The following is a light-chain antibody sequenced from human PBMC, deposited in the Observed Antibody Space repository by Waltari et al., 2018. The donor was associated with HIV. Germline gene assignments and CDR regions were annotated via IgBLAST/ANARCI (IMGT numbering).Light chain of an antibody. V-gene: IGLV1-51*01. CDR2: YND. J-gene: IGLJ3*02. CDR3: GTWDSSLSVWL. Sequence: QSVLTQPPSVSEAPGQKVTLPCSGSSSNIRINYVSWYRQLPGTAPKLLIYYNDKRPSGIPDRFSGSKSGTSATLGITGLQTGDEADYYCGTWDSSLSVWLFGGGTKLTVL. CDR1: SSNIRINY.